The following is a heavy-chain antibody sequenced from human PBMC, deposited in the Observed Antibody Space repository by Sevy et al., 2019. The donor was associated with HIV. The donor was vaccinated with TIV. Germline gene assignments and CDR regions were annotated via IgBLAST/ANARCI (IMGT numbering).Heavy chain of an antibody. J-gene: IGHJ4*02. CDR2: IRGSGGST. Sequence: GGSLRLSCAASGFTFSSYAMSWVRQAPGKGLEWVSAIRGSGGSTYYADSVKGRFTISRDNSKNTLYLQMNSLRAEDTAVYYCAKDPSLVVIIQGYFDYWGQGTLVTVSS. D-gene: IGHD3-22*01. V-gene: IGHV3-23*01. CDR1: GFTFSSYA. CDR3: AKDPSLVVIIQGYFDY.